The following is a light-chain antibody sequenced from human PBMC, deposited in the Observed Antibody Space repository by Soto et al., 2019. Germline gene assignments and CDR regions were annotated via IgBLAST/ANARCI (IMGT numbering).Light chain of an antibody. CDR1: SSNIGAGYD. CDR2: GNT. V-gene: IGLV1-40*01. J-gene: IGLJ3*02. CDR3: QSYDSSLSGWV. Sequence: QSVLTQPPSVSGAPGQRVTISCSGSSSNIGAGYDVQWYQQLPGTAPKLLIYGNTNRPSGVPDRFSASKSGTSASLAITGRQAEDEADYYCQSYDSSLSGWVFGGGTKLTVL.